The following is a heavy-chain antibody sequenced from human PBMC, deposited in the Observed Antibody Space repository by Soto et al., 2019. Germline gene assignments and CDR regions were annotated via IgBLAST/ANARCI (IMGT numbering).Heavy chain of an antibody. Sequence: EVQLLESGGGLVQPGGSLRLSCAASGFTFSTYAMSWVRQAPGKGLEWVSAISGSGGSTYYVDSVKGRFTISRDNSKNTLYLQMNSLRAEDTAVYYCAKDPRIGIAVAGVFDYWGQGTLVTVSS. CDR3: AKDPRIGIAVAGVFDY. V-gene: IGHV3-23*01. CDR2: ISGSGGST. CDR1: GFTFSTYA. D-gene: IGHD6-19*01. J-gene: IGHJ4*02.